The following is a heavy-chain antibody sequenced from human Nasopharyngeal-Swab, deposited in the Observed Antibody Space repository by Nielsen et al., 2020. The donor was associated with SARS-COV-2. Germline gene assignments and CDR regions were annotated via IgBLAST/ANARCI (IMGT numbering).Heavy chain of an antibody. CDR1: GFTFSSYG. V-gene: IGHV3-30*18. D-gene: IGHD2-15*01. CDR2: ISYDGSNK. CDR3: AKDSDGYCSGGSCHFYYYYGMDV. Sequence: GESLKISCAASGFTFSSYGMHWVRQAPGKGLEWVAVISYDGSNKYYADSVKGRFTISRDNSKNTLYLQMNSLRAEDTAVYYCAKDSDGYCSGGSCHFYYYYGMDVWGQGTTVTVS. J-gene: IGHJ6*02.